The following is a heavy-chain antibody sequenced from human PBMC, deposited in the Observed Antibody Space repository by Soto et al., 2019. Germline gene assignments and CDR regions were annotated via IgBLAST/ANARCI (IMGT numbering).Heavy chain of an antibody. J-gene: IGHJ3*02. CDR3: VRDLPSQETI. CDR1: GFTFSSYA. Sequence: PGGSLRLSCAASGFTFSSYAMSWVRQAPGKGLEWVSAISGSGGSTYYADSVKGRFTISRDNSKNRLYLHMNSLRVEDTAVYYCVRDLPSQETIWGQGTMVTVSS. V-gene: IGHV3-23*01. CDR2: ISGSGGST.